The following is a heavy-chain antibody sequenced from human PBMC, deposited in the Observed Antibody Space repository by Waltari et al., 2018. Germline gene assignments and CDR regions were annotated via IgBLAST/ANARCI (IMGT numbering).Heavy chain of an antibody. V-gene: IGHV3-53*02. D-gene: IGHD3-16*01. CDR1: EFIVRYNY. CDR2: IYAGGGS. CDR3: ATLGAYLGAFEV. Sequence: EVQLVVTGGALIHPGGSPRLPCAASEFIVRYNYMAWVRQAPGKGLEWVSVIYAGGGSDSADSVRGRFTISRDNSKNTLYLEMNALRPDDTAVYYCATLGAYLGAFEVWGRGTMVTVSS. J-gene: IGHJ3*01.